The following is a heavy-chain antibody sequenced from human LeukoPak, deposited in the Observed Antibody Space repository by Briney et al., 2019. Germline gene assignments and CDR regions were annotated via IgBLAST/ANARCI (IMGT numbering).Heavy chain of an antibody. CDR2: IKHDGSKK. V-gene: IGHV3-7*01. Sequence: GGSLRLSCAASGFTFSSYWMHWVRQAPGKGLEWVAAIKHDGSKKYYGDSVKGRFAVSRDNAKNTLYLQMNSLRAEDTAVYYCARDVGYCTSTSCSDQYYYLDFWGQGTTVTVSS. J-gene: IGHJ6*03. CDR3: ARDVGYCTSTSCSDQYYYLDF. CDR1: GFTFSSYW. D-gene: IGHD2-2*01.